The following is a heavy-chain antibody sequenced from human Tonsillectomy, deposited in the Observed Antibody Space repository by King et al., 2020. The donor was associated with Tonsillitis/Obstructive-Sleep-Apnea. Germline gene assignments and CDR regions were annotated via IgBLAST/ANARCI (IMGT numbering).Heavy chain of an antibody. Sequence: QLQESGPGLVKPSETLSLTCTVSGGSVSSSDYYWGWIRQPPGKGLEWIATIYYDGTTYYNPPLRSRVTMSVAPSKNQFSLNLNSVTAADTAVYYCAGDSRDRSWGDYFYYMDVWGKGTTVSVSS. D-gene: IGHD3-16*01. CDR3: AGDSRDRSWGDYFYYMDV. J-gene: IGHJ6*03. CDR1: GGSVSSSDYY. CDR2: IYYDGTT. V-gene: IGHV4-39*01.